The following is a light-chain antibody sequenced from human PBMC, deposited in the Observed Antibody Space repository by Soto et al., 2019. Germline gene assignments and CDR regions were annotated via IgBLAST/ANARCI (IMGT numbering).Light chain of an antibody. CDR2: DAS. CDR1: QSISSW. V-gene: IGKV1-5*01. Sequence: DIQMTQSPSTLSASVGDRVTITCRASQSISSWLAWYQQKPGKAPKLLIYDASSLESGVPSRFSGSGSGTEFTLTISSLQPDDFATYYCQQYNSYSSGGTFGQGTKWIS. CDR3: QQYNSYSSGGT. J-gene: IGKJ2*02.